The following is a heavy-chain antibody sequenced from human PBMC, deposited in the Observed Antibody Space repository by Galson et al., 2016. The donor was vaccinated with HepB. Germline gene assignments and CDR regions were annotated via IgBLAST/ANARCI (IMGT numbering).Heavy chain of an antibody. CDR1: AFIFSGYN. Sequence: LRLSCAASAFIFSGYNMVWVRQAPGKGLEWVAVVWYDGVKKFYAESVRGRFTINRDNSGDTVSLHMTGLRVEDSAVYYCVRGDVYIPGDVWGQGTTVTVSS. V-gene: IGHV3-33*01. CDR3: VRGDVYIPGDV. J-gene: IGHJ6*02. D-gene: IGHD5-24*01. CDR2: VWYDGVKK.